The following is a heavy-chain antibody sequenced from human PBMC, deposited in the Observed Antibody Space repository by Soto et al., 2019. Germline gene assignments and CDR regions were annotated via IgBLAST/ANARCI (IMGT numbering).Heavy chain of an antibody. J-gene: IGHJ3*02. Sequence: GGSLRLSCAASGFTFSSYSMNWVRQAPGKGLEWVSSISSSSSYIYYADSVKGRFTISRDNAKNSLYLQMNSLRAEDTAVYYCARDSSSWYDAFDIWGQGTMVTVSS. V-gene: IGHV3-21*01. CDR2: ISSSSSYI. D-gene: IGHD6-13*01. CDR1: GFTFSSYS. CDR3: ARDSSSWYDAFDI.